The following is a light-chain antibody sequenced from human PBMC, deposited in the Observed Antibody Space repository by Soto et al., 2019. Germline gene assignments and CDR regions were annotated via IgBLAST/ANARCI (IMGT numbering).Light chain of an antibody. J-gene: IGKJ2*01. CDR3: QQYNSYSHVYT. Sequence: DIHRTQSPSTLSASVGDRVTITCRASQNIGAWLAWYQQKPGQGPKLLIYRASNLESGVPSRFSGSGSGTQFTLAISGLQPDDFATYYCQQYNSYSHVYTFGQGTK. CDR1: QNIGAW. V-gene: IGKV1-5*03. CDR2: RAS.